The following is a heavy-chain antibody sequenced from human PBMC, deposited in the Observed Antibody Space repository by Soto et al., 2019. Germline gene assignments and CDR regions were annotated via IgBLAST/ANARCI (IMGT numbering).Heavy chain of an antibody. Sequence: SETLSLTCAVYGGSFSGYCWSWIRQPPGKWLEWIGEINHSGSTNYNPSLKSRVTISVDTSKNQFSLKLSSVTAADTAVYYCARVERVLRFFRVGRSGMDVWGQGXTVTVSS. CDR1: GGSFSGYC. V-gene: IGHV4-34*01. CDR3: ARVERVLRFFRVGRSGMDV. D-gene: IGHD3-3*01. CDR2: INHSGST. J-gene: IGHJ6*02.